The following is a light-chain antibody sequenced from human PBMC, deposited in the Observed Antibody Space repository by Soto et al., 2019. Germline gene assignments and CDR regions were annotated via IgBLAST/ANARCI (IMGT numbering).Light chain of an antibody. CDR2: DVS. V-gene: IGLV2-11*01. J-gene: IGLJ1*01. CDR3: CSYVSSYSFV. Sequence: QSALTQPRSVSGSPGQSVTISCTGSSSDVGAYNYVSWYQQHPGKAPKLMIYDVSERPSGVPDRFSGSKSGNTASLTISGLQVDDEADYYFCSYVSSYSFVFGTGTKLTVL. CDR1: SSDVGAYNY.